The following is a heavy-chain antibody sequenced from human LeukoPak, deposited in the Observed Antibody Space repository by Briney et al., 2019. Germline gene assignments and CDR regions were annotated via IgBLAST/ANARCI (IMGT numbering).Heavy chain of an antibody. D-gene: IGHD5-18*01. CDR1: GFTFGDYA. CDR2: IRSKAYGGTT. CDR3: TNKPEMGYSYGYFFDY. V-gene: IGHV3-49*04. J-gene: IGHJ4*02. Sequence: GGSLRLSCTASGFTFGDYAMSWVRQAPGKGLEWVGFIRSKAYGGTTEYAASVKGRFTISRDDSKSIAYLQMNSLKTEDTAVYYCTNKPEMGYSYGYFFDYWGQGTLVTVSS.